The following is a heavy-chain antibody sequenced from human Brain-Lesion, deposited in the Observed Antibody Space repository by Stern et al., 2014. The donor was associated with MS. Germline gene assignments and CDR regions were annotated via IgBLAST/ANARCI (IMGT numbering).Heavy chain of an antibody. Sequence: DQLVESGGGVVQPGRSLRLSCAASGFTFSYHAMHWVRQAPGKGLEWVALISYDGSDKNDADSVKGRFTIPRDNSRNTLYLQMNSLRFDDTAVYYCARGGAVTTSDXXXXXWGQGILVPVSS. CDR1: GFTFSYHA. V-gene: IGHV3-30*01. D-gene: IGHD4-17*01. J-gene: IGHJ4*02. CDR2: ISYDGSDK. CDR3: ARGGAVTTSDXXXXX.